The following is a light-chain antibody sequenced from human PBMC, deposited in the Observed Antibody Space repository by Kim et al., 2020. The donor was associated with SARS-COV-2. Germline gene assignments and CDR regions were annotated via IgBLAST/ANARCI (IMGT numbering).Light chain of an antibody. CDR1: ISNGGSNV. CDR2: GIG. J-gene: IGLJ3*02. Sequence: GQRVTISGSGSISNGGSNVVNWYQQLPGTAPKLLMYGIGNRPSGVSDRFSGSKSGTSASLAISGLQSEDEADYYCAAYDDSLTGSVFGGGTQLTVL. V-gene: IGLV1-44*01. CDR3: AAYDDSLTGSV.